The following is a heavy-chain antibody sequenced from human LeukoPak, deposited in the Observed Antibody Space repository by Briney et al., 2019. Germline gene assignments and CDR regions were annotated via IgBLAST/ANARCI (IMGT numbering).Heavy chain of an antibody. V-gene: IGHV1-8*01. D-gene: IGHD5-12*01. J-gene: IGHJ4*02. CDR3: AIRTHVDIVATLGERVKKGLDY. CDR2: MNPNSGNT. CDR1: GYTFTSYD. Sequence: ASVKVSCKASGYTFTSYDINWLRQATGQGLERMGLMNPNSGNTGYAQKFQGRVTMTRNTSMSTAYMELSSLRSEDTAVYYCAIRTHVDIVATLGERVKKGLDYWGQGTLVTVS.